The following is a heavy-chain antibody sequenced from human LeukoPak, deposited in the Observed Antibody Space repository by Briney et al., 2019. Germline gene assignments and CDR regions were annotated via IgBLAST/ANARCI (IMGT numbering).Heavy chain of an antibody. CDR1: GFTFSDYS. J-gene: IGHJ4*02. CDR3: ARVEGGYSGYNLGFGIVY. CDR2: ISSSSSIK. Sequence: GGSLRLSCTASGFTFSDYSMHWVRQAPGKGPEWVSYISSSSSIKYYADSVKGRFTFSRDNAKNSLYLQMNSLRDEDTAVYYCARVEGGYSGYNLGFGIVYCGQGALGTVSS. V-gene: IGHV3-48*02. D-gene: IGHD5-12*01.